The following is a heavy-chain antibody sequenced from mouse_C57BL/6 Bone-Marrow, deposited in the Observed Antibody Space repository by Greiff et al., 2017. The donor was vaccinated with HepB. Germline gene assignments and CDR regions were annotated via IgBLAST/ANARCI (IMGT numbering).Heavy chain of an antibody. D-gene: IGHD1-1*01. Sequence: EVMLVESGGGLVQPGGSLKLSCAASGFTFSDYGMAWVRQAPRKGPEWVAFISNLAYSIYYADTVTGRFTISRENAKNTLYLEMSSLRSEDTAMYYCARRGYGSSSWDFDYWGQGTTLTVSS. CDR1: GFTFSDYG. CDR2: ISNLAYSI. V-gene: IGHV5-15*04. J-gene: IGHJ2*01. CDR3: ARRGYGSSSWDFDY.